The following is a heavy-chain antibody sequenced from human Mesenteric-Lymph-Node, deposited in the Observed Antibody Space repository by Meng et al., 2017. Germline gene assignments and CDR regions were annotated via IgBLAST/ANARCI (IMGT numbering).Heavy chain of an antibody. CDR2: INHSGST. D-gene: IGHD5-12*01. V-gene: IGHV4-34*01. Sequence: QVPLQQWGGGLLEPSELLCPTCGFYGGSFSGYYWSWIRQPPGKGLEWIGEINHSGSTNYNPSLKSRVTISVDTSKNQFSLKLSSVTAADTAVYYCARGSRLRKLDYWGQGTLVTVSS. J-gene: IGHJ4*02. CDR3: ARGSRLRKLDY. CDR1: GGSFSGYY.